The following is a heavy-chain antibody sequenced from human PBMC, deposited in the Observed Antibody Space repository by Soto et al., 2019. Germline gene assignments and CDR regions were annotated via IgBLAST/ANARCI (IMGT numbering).Heavy chain of an antibody. J-gene: IGHJ4*02. Sequence: QVDLVQSGPEVRKPGASVNVSCKASGYTFSTYGISWVRQAPGQGLEWMGWISAYNHYTNYAQKFQGRVTMTADTSTITAYMELRSLRSGDTAMYFCARVGPSREVPYPFEYWGQGTLVTVSS. CDR2: ISAYNHYT. CDR1: GYTFSTYG. CDR3: ARVGPSREVPYPFEY. V-gene: IGHV1-18*01. D-gene: IGHD1-26*01.